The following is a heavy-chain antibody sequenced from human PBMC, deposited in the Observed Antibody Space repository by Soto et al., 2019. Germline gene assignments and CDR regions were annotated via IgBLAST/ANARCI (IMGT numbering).Heavy chain of an antibody. D-gene: IGHD3-16*02. CDR3: ARERAAYDYIWGSYRYGPDAAFDI. V-gene: IGHV3-66*01. Sequence: GVSLRLSCAASGFSFSNYAMTWVRQTPGKGLEWVSTIYSRGSTYYADSVKGRFTISRDNSKNTLYLQMNSLRAEDTAVYYCARERAAYDYIWGSYRYGPDAAFDIWGQGTMVTVSS. CDR2: IYSRGST. J-gene: IGHJ3*02. CDR1: GFSFSNYA.